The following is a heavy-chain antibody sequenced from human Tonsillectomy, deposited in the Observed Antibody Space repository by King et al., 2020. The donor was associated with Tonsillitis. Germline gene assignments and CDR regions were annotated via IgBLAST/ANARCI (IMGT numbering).Heavy chain of an antibody. CDR1: GGSISRYY. J-gene: IGHJ5*02. CDR2: IDYSGST. CDR3: ARGFGDFWRGNWFDP. V-gene: IGHV4-59*01. Sequence: VQLQESGPGLVKPSETLSLTCIVSGGSISRYYWSWIRQSPGKGLEWIGYIDYSGSTNYNPSLKSRVTISVDTSKKQFSLKVSSVTAADTAVYYCARGFGDFWRGNWFDPWGQGTLVTVSS. D-gene: IGHD3-3*01.